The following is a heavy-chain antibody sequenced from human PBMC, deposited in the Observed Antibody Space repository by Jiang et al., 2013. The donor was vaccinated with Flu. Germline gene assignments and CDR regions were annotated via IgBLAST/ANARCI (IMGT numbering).Heavy chain of an antibody. J-gene: IGHJ5*02. D-gene: IGHD2-2*01. CDR2: ISAYNGNT. V-gene: IGHV1-18*01. Sequence: QGLEWMGWISAYNGNTNYAQKLQGRVTMTTDTSTSTAYMELRSLRSDDTAVYYCARVDLVVVVPAAAGFDPWGQGTLVTVSS. CDR3: ARVDLVVVVPAAAGFDP.